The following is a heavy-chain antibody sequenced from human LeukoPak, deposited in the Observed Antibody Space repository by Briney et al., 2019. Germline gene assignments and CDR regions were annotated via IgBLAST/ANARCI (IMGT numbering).Heavy chain of an antibody. V-gene: IGHV3-23*01. D-gene: IGHD6-13*01. J-gene: IGHJ4*02. Sequence: PGGSLRLSRAASGFTFSNYAMTWVREAPGKGLEWVSSIIGSTGSTYYADSVEGRFTISRDISKNTLYLQMNSLRAEDTAIYYCAKDRVAAAGTSFDHWGQGTLVTVSS. CDR3: AKDRVAAAGTSFDH. CDR2: IIGSTGST. CDR1: GFTFSNYA.